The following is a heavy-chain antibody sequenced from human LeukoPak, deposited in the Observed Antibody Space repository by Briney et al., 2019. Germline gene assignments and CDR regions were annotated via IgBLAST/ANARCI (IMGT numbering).Heavy chain of an antibody. V-gene: IGHV1-2*06. CDR2: INPNSGGT. D-gene: IGHD3-22*01. J-gene: IGHJ4*02. CDR3: ARVLYYYDSSGLRPLRY. Sequence: ASVKISCKASGYTFTGYYMHWVRQAPGQGLEWMGRINPNSGGTNYAQRFQGRVTMTRDTSISTAYMALSRLRSDDTPVYYCARVLYYYDSSGLRPLRYCGQGTLVTVSS. CDR1: GYTFTGYY.